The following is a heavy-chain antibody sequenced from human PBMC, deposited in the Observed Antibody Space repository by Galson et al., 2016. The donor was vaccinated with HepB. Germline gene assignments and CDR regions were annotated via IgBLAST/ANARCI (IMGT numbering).Heavy chain of an antibody. CDR2: ISGSGGST. J-gene: IGHJ5*02. CDR3: AKEYPKSPDYYDASGQGGWFDP. CDR1: GFTFSSYA. D-gene: IGHD3-22*01. Sequence: SLRLSCAASGFTFSSYATSWVRQAPGKGLEWVSAISGSGGSTYYADSVTGRFTISRDNSKNTLYLQMNSLRAEDTAVYYCAKEYPKSPDYYDASGQGGWFDPWGQGTLVTVSS. V-gene: IGHV3-23*01.